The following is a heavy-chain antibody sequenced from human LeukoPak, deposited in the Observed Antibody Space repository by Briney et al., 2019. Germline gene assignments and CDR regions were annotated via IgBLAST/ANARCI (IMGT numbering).Heavy chain of an antibody. J-gene: IGHJ6*02. V-gene: IGHV1-46*01. Sequence: ASVKVSCTASGYTFTSYYMHWVRQAPGQGLEWMGIINPSGGSTSYAQKFQGRVTMTRDTSTSTVYMELSSLRSEDTAVYYCARDGIAAAGTYYYYGMDVWSQGTTVTVSS. CDR1: GYTFTSYY. CDR2: INPSGGST. D-gene: IGHD6-13*01. CDR3: ARDGIAAAGTYYYYGMDV.